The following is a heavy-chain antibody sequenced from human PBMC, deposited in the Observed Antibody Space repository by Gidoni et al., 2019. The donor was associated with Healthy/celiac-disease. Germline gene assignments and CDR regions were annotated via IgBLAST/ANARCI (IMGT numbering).Heavy chain of an antibody. Sequence: EVQLVESGGGLVQPGGSLRLSCAASGFTLSSYAMSWVRQAPGKGLEWVSAIGGSGGSTYYADSVKGRFTISRDNSKNTLYLQMNSLRAEDTAVYYCAKVKYYYDSSGYLFDYWGQGTLVTVSS. D-gene: IGHD3-22*01. CDR3: AKVKYYYDSSGYLFDY. CDR1: GFTLSSYA. CDR2: IGGSGGST. J-gene: IGHJ4*02. V-gene: IGHV3-23*04.